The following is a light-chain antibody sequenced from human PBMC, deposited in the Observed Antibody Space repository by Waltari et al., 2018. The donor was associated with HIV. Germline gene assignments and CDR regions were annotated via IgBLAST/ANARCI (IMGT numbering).Light chain of an antibody. CDR3: QQYKNWPRLT. Sequence: ETVMTQSPATLSASPGDTVTLSCTASQSIDDKLAWYQQKPGQSPRLLFYAASTGATGVPGRFSGSGSGTQFTLTISSLQSEDSALYYCQQYKNWPRLTFGQGTKVEIK. V-gene: IGKV3-15*01. CDR1: QSIDDK. CDR2: AAS. J-gene: IGKJ1*01.